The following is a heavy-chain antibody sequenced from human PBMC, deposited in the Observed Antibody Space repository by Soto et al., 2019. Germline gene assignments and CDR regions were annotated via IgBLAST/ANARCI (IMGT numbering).Heavy chain of an antibody. D-gene: IGHD4-4*01. J-gene: IGHJ4*02. CDR1: GFTFSTYA. CDR3: AKASSNYVDPGRFDF. V-gene: IGHV3-23*01. Sequence: EVELLQSGGALVQPGGSLRLSCSASGFTFSTYAMNWVRQAPGEGLEWVSSISGSDGSTYYADSVKGRFTISRDNSGNTLYLQMNSLRAEDTAVYYCAKASSNYVDPGRFDFWGQGTLVTVSS. CDR2: ISGSDGST.